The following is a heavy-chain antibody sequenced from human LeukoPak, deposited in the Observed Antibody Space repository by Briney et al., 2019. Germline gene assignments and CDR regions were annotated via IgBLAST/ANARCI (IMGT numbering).Heavy chain of an antibody. CDR1: GFTACSSF. Sequence: GGSLRLSCAASGFTACSSFMSWVCQAPRQGLEGVSVIYIGGSTYYAASVKGRFTISRDNSKTTLYLQMNSLRAEDTAVYYCAREGGYWNYYFAYWGQGTLVTVSS. J-gene: IGHJ4*02. CDR3: AREGGYWNYYFAY. D-gene: IGHD1-7*01. CDR2: IYIGGST. V-gene: IGHV3-53*05.